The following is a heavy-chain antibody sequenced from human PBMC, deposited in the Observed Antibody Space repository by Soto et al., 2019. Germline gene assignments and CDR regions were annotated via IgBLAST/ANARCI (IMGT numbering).Heavy chain of an antibody. D-gene: IGHD6-19*01. J-gene: IGHJ6*02. V-gene: IGHV4-61*01. Sequence: PSETLSLTCTVSGGSVSSGSYYWSWIRQPPGKGLEWIGYIYYSGSTNYNPSLKSRVTISVDTSKNQFSLKLSSVTAADTAVYYCARDHSSGWYGMDVWGQGTTVTV. CDR3: ARDHSSGWYGMDV. CDR2: IYYSGST. CDR1: GGSVSSGSYY.